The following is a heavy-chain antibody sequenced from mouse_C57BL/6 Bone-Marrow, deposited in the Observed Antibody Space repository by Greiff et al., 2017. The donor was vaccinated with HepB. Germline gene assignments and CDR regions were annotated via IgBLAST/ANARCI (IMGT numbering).Heavy chain of an antibody. CDR2: ISSGSSTI. V-gene: IGHV5-17*01. CDR3: ATAIYYDLYWYFDV. D-gene: IGHD2-4*01. J-gene: IGHJ1*03. CDR1: GFTFSDYG. Sequence: VQLKESGGGLVKPGGSLKLSCAASGFTFSDYGMHWVRQAPEKGLEWVAYISSGSSTIYYADTVKGRFTISRANAKNTLFLQMTSLRSEDTAMYYCATAIYYDLYWYFDVWGTGTTVTVSS.